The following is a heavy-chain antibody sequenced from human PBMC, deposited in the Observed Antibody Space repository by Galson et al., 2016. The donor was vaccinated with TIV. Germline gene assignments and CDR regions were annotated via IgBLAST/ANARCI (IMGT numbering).Heavy chain of an antibody. V-gene: IGHV4-39*01. J-gene: IGHJ2*01. CDR2: IFYTERT. CDR1: GGSVHSSSYF. Sequence: SETLSLTCTVSGGSVHSSSYFRGWIRQPPGKGLEWIGNIFYTERTYYNPSLQSRVTMSVDTSKNQFSLLLSSVTAADTAVYYCARVVVLLELVWYFDLWGHGTLVTVSS. CDR3: ARVVVLLELVWYFDL. D-gene: IGHD2-8*01.